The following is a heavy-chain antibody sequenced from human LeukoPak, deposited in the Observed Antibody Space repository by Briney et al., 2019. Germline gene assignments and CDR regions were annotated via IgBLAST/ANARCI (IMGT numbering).Heavy chain of an antibody. V-gene: IGHV3-30*18. CDR2: ISYDGSNK. Sequence: GGSLRLSCAASGFTFSSYGMHWVRQAPGKGLGWVAVISYDGSNKYYADSVKGRFTISRENSKNTLYLRMNSLRAEDTAVYYCAKATTGVVTAIQYFQHWGQGTLVTVSS. D-gene: IGHD2-21*02. J-gene: IGHJ1*01. CDR1: GFTFSSYG. CDR3: AKATTGVVTAIQYFQH.